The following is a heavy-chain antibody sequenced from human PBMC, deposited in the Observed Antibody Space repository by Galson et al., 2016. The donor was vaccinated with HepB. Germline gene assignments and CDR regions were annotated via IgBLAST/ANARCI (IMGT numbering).Heavy chain of an antibody. CDR2: ISGSGGRT. D-gene: IGHD3-10*01. Sequence: SLRLSCAASGFRFSSYAVSWVRQAPGKGLEWVSGISGSGGRTYYADSVKGRFTISRDNSKNTVYLQMNSLRVEDTALYYCAKDGYFASGSALYGTDVWGQGTTVTVSS. J-gene: IGHJ6*02. CDR1: GFRFSSYA. CDR3: AKDGYFASGSALYGTDV. V-gene: IGHV3-23*01.